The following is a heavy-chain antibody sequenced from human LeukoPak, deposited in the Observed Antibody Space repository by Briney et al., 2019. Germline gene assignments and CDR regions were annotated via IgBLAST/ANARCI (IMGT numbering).Heavy chain of an antibody. J-gene: IGHJ6*03. CDR3: ARDRSGYDSGDLYYYYYMDV. Sequence: SETLSLTCTVSDDSITMYYWSWIRQPPGKGLEWIGYIYYSGSTNYNPSLKSRVTISVDTSKNQFSLKLSSVTAADTAVYYCARDRSGYDSGDLYYYYYMDVWGKGTTVTVSS. D-gene: IGHD5-12*01. CDR2: IYYSGST. CDR1: DDSITMYY. V-gene: IGHV4-59*01.